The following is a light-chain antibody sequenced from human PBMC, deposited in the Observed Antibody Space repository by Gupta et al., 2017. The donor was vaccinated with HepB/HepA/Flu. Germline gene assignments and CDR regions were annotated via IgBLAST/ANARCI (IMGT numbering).Light chain of an antibody. J-gene: IGKJ2*01. CDR1: QSVSNY. V-gene: IGKV3-11*01. CDR3: QHRRYWPIT. Sequence: IVLTQSPVILSLSPGERATLSCRASQSVSNYLAWYQQKPGQAPRLLINETSKRATGTPATFSGGGSGTEFTLTISGLESEDFAVYYCQHRRYWPITFGQGTKMEIK. CDR2: ETS.